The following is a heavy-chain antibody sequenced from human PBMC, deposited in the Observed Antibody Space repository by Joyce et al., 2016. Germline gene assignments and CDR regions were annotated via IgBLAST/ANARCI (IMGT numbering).Heavy chain of an antibody. CDR1: SGSISGYY. CDR3: ARGGYSSGWAFDI. J-gene: IGHJ3*02. CDR2: IHPNGGT. Sequence: QVQLQESGPGLVKPSETLSLTCTVSSGSISGYYWSWIRQPAGKGLEWIGRIHPNGGTNYNPSPQSRVTLSLDTSKNQFSLNLRSVTAADTAVYYCARGGYSSGWAFDIWGQGTMVTVSS. D-gene: IGHD6-19*01. V-gene: IGHV4-4*07.